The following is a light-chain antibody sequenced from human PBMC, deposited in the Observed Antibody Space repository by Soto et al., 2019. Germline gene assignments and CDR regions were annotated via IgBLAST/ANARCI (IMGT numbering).Light chain of an antibody. Sequence: EIVLTQSPVTLSLSPGERATLSCRASQSVNSYLAWYQQKPGQAPRLLIYDATSRATGIPARFSGSGSGTDFTLTISSLEPEDVAVYYCQQRSKSPVTFGGGTKVEIK. CDR2: DAT. CDR3: QQRSKSPVT. CDR1: QSVNSY. V-gene: IGKV3-11*01. J-gene: IGKJ4*01.